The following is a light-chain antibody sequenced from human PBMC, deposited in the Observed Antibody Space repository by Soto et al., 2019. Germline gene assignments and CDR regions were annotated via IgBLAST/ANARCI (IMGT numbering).Light chain of an antibody. J-gene: IGKJ5*01. Sequence: DIQMTQAPSSLSASVGDRVTITCQASQNINNYLNWYQQKPGRAPKLLIYDASNLEAGVPSRFRGSGSGTDFTFTISRLQPEDIATYYFHQYENLPTFGHGTRLEIK. CDR3: HQYENLPT. CDR2: DAS. CDR1: QNINNY. V-gene: IGKV1-33*01.